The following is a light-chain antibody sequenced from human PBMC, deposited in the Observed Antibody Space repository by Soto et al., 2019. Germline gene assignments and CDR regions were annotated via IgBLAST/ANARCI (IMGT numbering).Light chain of an antibody. Sequence: ETVLTQSPATLSLSPGERATLSCRASQSVSSYLAWYQQKPGQAPRLLIYYISTRATGIPARFSGSGSGTEFTPTINSLQSEDSAVYYCQQHNQWPITFGQGTRLEIK. CDR3: QQHNQWPIT. V-gene: IGKV3-11*01. CDR2: YIS. CDR1: QSVSSY. J-gene: IGKJ5*01.